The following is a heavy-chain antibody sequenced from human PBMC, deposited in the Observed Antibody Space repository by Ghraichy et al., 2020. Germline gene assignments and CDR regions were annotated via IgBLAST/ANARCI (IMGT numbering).Heavy chain of an antibody. Sequence: LSLTCAASGFTFSTYGMNWVRQVPGKGLEWVSYIGHSSSPIYYADSVKGRFTISRDNAKNSLYLQMNSLRDDDTAVYYCARAEYQLPSSLWGQGTLVTVSS. D-gene: IGHD2-2*01. CDR2: IGHSSSPI. CDR1: GFTFSTYG. V-gene: IGHV3-48*02. CDR3: ARAEYQLPSSL. J-gene: IGHJ4*01.